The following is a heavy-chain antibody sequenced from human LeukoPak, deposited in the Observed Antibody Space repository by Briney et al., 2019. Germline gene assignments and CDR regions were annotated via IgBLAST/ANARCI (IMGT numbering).Heavy chain of an antibody. J-gene: IGHJ3*02. V-gene: IGHV4-30-4*08. CDR1: GGSISSGDYY. D-gene: IGHD3-22*01. CDR2: IYYSGST. Sequence: SETLSLTCTVSGGSISSGDYYWSWIRQPPGKGLEWIGYIYYSGSTYYNPSLKSRVTISVDTSKNQFSLKLSSVTAADTAVYYCARHYYYRADAFDIWGQGTMVTVSS. CDR3: ARHYYYRADAFDI.